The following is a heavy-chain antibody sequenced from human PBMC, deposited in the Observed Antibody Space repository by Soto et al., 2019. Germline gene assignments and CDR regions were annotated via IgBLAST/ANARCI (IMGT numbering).Heavy chain of an antibody. CDR2: TRNKANSYTT. V-gene: IGHV3-72*01. CDR1: GFTFSDHF. J-gene: IGHJ6*02. D-gene: IGHD5-12*01. Sequence: GGSLRLSCAASGFTFSDHFMDWVRQAPGRGLEWVGRTRNKANSYTTEYAASVKGRFAISRDDSENSLYLQMNGLKTEDTAVYYCARYALLYSGYGYYYYGMDVWGQGTTVTVSS. CDR3: ARYALLYSGYGYYYYGMDV.